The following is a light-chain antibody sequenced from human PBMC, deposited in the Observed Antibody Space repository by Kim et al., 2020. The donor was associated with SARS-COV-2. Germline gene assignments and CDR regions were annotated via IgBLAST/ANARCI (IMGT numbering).Light chain of an antibody. Sequence: DIQMTQSPSSLSASVGDRVTITCQASQDISNYLNWYQQKPGKAPKLLIYDASNLETGVPSRFSGSGSGTDFTFTISSLQPEDIATYYCQQYDNPPRYTFGQGPKLEI. CDR3: QQYDNPPRYT. CDR1: QDISNY. CDR2: DAS. J-gene: IGKJ2*01. V-gene: IGKV1-33*01.